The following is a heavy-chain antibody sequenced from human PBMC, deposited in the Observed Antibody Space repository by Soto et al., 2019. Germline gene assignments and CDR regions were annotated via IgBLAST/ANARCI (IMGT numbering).Heavy chain of an antibody. Sequence: ASVKVSCKASGYTFTGYYMHWVRQAPGQGLEWMGWINPNSGGTNYAQKFQGWVTMTRDTSISTAYMELSRLRSDDTAVYYCAREDCSGGSCYSYAFDIWGQGTMVTVSS. D-gene: IGHD2-15*01. CDR3: AREDCSGGSCYSYAFDI. J-gene: IGHJ3*02. V-gene: IGHV1-2*04. CDR1: GYTFTGYY. CDR2: INPNSGGT.